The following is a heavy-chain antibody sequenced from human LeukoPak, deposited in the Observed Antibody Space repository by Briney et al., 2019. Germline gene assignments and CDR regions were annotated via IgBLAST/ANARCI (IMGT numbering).Heavy chain of an antibody. Sequence: PGGSLRLSCAASGFPFSRYWMTLFRQAPGKGLEWVANIKYDGSEKFYVGSVRGRFTISRDNTNNSLHLQMNSLRAEDTAIYYCARDPTYDSGSPLGYGGQGTLVAVSS. D-gene: IGHD3-10*01. J-gene: IGHJ4*02. V-gene: IGHV3-7*01. CDR2: IKYDGSEK. CDR3: ARDPTYDSGSPLGY. CDR1: GFPFSRYW.